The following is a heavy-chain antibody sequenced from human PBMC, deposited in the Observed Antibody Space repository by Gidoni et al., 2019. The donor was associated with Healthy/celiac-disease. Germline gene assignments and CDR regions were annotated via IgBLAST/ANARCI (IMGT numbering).Heavy chain of an antibody. D-gene: IGHD6-6*01. CDR3: ASPSIAARPDRTYYYGMDV. CDR1: GYTFTGYY. Sequence: QVQLVQSGAEVTKPGASVKVSCKASGYTFTGYYMHWVRQAPGQGLEWMGWINPNSGGTNYAQKFQGRVTMTRDTSISTAYMELSRLRSDDTAVYYCASPSIAARPDRTYYYGMDVWGQGTTVTVSS. V-gene: IGHV1-2*02. J-gene: IGHJ6*02. CDR2: INPNSGGT.